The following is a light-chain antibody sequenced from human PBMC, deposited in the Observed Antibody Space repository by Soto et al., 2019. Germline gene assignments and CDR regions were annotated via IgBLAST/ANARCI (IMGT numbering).Light chain of an antibody. CDR3: HQRQSWPRT. CDR1: QSVSSN. V-gene: IGKV3D-15*03. Sequence: EIVLTQSPATLSVSPGERATLSCRASQSVSSNLAWYQQKPGQAPRLLIDQASLRAAGIPARFSASGSGTDFTLTISDVQPEDFALYYCHQRQSWPRTFGQGTKVDI. J-gene: IGKJ1*01. CDR2: QAS.